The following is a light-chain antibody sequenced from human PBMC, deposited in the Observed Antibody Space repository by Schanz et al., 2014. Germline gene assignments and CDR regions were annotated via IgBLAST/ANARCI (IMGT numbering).Light chain of an antibody. J-gene: IGLJ3*02. CDR3: VLYMGSGIWV. Sequence: QTVVTQEPSFSVSPGGTVTLTCGLSSGSVSTTYYPSWYQLTPGQAPRTLIYSTNTRSSGVPDRFSGSILGNKAALTITGAQADDESDYYCVLYMGSGIWVFGGGTKLTVL. CDR1: SGSVSTTYY. CDR2: STN. V-gene: IGLV8-61*01.